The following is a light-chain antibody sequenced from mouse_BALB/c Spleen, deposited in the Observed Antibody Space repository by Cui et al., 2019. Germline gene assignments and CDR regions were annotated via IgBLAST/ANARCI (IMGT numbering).Light chain of an antibody. Sequence: DIVMTQSQKFMSTSVGDRVSITCKASQNVRTAVAWYQQKPGQSPKALIYLASNRHTGVPDRFTGSGSGTDFTLTISILQSEDLADYFCLQHWNYPLTFGSGTKLEIK. CDR2: LAS. CDR1: QNVRTA. J-gene: IGKJ4*01. V-gene: IGKV6-14*01. CDR3: LQHWNYPLT.